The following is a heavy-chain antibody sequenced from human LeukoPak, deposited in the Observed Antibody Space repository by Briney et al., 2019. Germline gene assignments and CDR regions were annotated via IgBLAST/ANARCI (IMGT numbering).Heavy chain of an antibody. V-gene: IGHV4-61*02. CDR1: GGSISSGSYY. D-gene: IGHD3-10*01. CDR3: ARKYYLDV. Sequence: SQTLPLTCTVSGGSISSGSYYWSWIRQPAGTGLEWIGRIYTSGSTNYNPSLKSRVTISVDTSKNQFSLKLSSVTAADTAVYYCARKYYLDVWGQGTTVTVSS. CDR2: IYTSGST. J-gene: IGHJ6*02.